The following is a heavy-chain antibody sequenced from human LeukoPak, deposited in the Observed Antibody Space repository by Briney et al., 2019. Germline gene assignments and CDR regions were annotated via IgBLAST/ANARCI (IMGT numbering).Heavy chain of an antibody. CDR3: ARENNHLTWFDP. V-gene: IGHV4-39*01. Sequence: SETLSLTCSASGGSISSRSDFWGWIRQPPGKWLEWIGSVYYSGSTYYSPSLKSRVTVSVDTSKNQFSLKLSSVTAADTAVYYCARENNHLTWFDPWGQGTLVTVSS. CDR1: GGSISSRSDF. CDR2: VYYSGST. D-gene: IGHD1-14*01. J-gene: IGHJ5*02.